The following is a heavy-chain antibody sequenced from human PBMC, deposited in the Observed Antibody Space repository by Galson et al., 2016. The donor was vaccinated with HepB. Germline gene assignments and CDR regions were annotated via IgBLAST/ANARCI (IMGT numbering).Heavy chain of an antibody. CDR2: INYDGRT. Sequence: ETLSLTCAVSGASLRDYYWSWVRQPPGMGLQWIGEINYDGRTNYSPSLKSRVTISINMSKNQFYLNLGSVSAADTAVYYCAKAVTTVTPHNSNDLDVWGQGTTVIVS. J-gene: IGHJ6*02. D-gene: IGHD4-11*01. CDR3: AKAVTTVTPHNSNDLDV. V-gene: IGHV4-34*01. CDR1: GASLRDYY.